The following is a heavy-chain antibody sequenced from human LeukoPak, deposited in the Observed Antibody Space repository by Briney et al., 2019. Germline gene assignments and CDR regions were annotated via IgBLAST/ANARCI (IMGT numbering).Heavy chain of an antibody. CDR3: PRITAYDDS. CDR1: KFNFHTYG. CDR2: ISGSGGRT. Sequence: PGGSLRLSCTTPKFNFHTYGLTWVRQAPGKELEWVSSISGSGGRTQYAASVQGRFTISRDNSKNTLYLQMNSLRAEDTAVYYCPRITAYDDSWGQGTLVTVSS. V-gene: IGHV3-23*01. D-gene: IGHD1-20*01. J-gene: IGHJ5*01.